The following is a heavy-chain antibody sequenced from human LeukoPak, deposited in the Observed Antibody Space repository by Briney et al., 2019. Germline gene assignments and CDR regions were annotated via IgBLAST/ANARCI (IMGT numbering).Heavy chain of an antibody. J-gene: IGHJ4*02. CDR2: INPSGGST. V-gene: IGHV1-46*01. Sequence: ASVKVSCKASGYTFTSYYMHWVGQAPGQGLRWRGKINPSGGSTSYAQKFQGRVTMTRDTSTSTVYMELSSLRSEDTAVYYCARDLSSSGYYPEIDYWGQGTLVTVSS. CDR3: ARDLSSSGYYPEIDY. CDR1: GYTFTSYY. D-gene: IGHD3-22*01.